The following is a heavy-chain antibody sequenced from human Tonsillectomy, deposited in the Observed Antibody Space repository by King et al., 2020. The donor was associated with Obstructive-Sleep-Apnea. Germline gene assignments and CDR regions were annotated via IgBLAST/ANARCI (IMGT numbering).Heavy chain of an antibody. J-gene: IGHJ5*02. CDR2: IIGSAVSS. V-gene: IGHV3-23*04. Sequence: VQLVESGGGLVQPGGSLRLSCTASGFSFSRSAMSWVRQAPGKGLEWVSAIIGSAVSSYYTDPVKGRFTISRDNSNNTLYLQMNSLRAEDTAVYFCAKESLTMIVLVSWGQGTLVTVSS. D-gene: IGHD3-22*01. CDR1: GFSFSRSA. CDR3: AKESLTMIVLVS.